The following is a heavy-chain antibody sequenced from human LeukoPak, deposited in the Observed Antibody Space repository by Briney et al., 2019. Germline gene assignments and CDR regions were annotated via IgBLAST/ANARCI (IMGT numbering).Heavy chain of an antibody. Sequence: GGSLRLSCAASGVTFSSYSMNWVRQAPGKGREWVSSISSSSSYIYYADSVKGRFTISRDNAKNSLYLQMNSLRAEDTAVYYCASQACSSTSCSAVDPWGQGTLVTVSS. J-gene: IGHJ5*02. D-gene: IGHD2-2*01. CDR2: ISSSSSYI. CDR1: GVTFSSYS. CDR3: ASQACSSTSCSAVDP. V-gene: IGHV3-21*01.